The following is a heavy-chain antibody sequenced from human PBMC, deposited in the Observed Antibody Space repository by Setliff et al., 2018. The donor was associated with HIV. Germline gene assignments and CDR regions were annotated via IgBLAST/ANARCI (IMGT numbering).Heavy chain of an antibody. CDR3: ARHLLRGYIYIVFDY. Sequence: ASETLSLTCAVSAYSISSGYYWGWIRQPPGKGLEWIGSIYHSGSTYYNPSLMSRVTISVDTSKNHFSLKLRSVTAADTAVYYCARHLLRGYIYIVFDYWGQGTLVTVSS. J-gene: IGHJ4*02. CDR2: IYHSGST. V-gene: IGHV4-38-2*01. D-gene: IGHD5-18*01. CDR1: AYSISSGYY.